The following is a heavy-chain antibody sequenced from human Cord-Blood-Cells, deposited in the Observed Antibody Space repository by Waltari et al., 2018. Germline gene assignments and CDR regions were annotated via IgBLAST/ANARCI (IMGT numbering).Heavy chain of an antibody. CDR1: GYTFTSYY. J-gene: IGHJ2*01. CDR3: ASRGRDWYFDL. CDR2: SNPGGGST. D-gene: IGHD3-10*01. Sequence: QVQLVQSGAEVKKPGASVKVSCKASGYTFTSYYMHWVRQAPGQGLEWMGISNPGGGSTSYAQKFQGRVTMTRDTSTSTVYMELSSLRSEDTAVYYCASRGRDWYFDLWGHGTLVTVSS. V-gene: IGHV1-46*01.